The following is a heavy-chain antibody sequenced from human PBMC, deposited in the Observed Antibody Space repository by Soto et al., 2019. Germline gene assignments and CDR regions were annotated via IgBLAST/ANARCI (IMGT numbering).Heavy chain of an antibody. Sequence: QVQLQESGPGLVKPSGTLSLTCAVSGGSINSSNWWTWVRQPPGKGLEWIGNIYHSGNTNYNPSLKSRVTRSVDKSKNQFSLRLSSVTAADTATYYCAREGPATIAADLSWFDPWGQGTLVTVSS. J-gene: IGHJ5*02. CDR1: GGSINSSNW. D-gene: IGHD6-13*01. CDR3: AREGPATIAADLSWFDP. V-gene: IGHV4-4*02. CDR2: IYHSGNT.